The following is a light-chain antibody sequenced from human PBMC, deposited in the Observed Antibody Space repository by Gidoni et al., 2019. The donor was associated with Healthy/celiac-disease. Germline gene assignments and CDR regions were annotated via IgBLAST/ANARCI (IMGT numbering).Light chain of an antibody. CDR2: GAS. V-gene: IGKV3-15*01. CDR1: QSVSSY. CDR3: QQYNNWPPWT. Sequence: EIVMTQSPATLSVSRGERATLSCRASQSVSSYLAWYQQKPGQAPKLLIYGASTRATGIPARFSGSGSGTDFTLTISSLQSEDFAVYYCQQYNNWPPWTFGQGTKVEIK. J-gene: IGKJ1*01.